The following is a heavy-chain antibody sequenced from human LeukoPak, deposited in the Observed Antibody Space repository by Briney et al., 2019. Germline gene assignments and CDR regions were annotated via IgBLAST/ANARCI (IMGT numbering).Heavy chain of an antibody. CDR2: VNLQGST. J-gene: IGHJ4*02. CDR1: GGSITNTNY. Sequence: SETLSLTCGVSGGSITNTNYWTWVRQPPGKGLEWIGEVNLQGSTNYNPSLMGRVAISVDTSEDHISLQLTSVTAADTAVYYCAREGGPYRPLDYSGQGTLVTVSS. V-gene: IGHV4-4*02. CDR3: AREGGPYRPLDY.